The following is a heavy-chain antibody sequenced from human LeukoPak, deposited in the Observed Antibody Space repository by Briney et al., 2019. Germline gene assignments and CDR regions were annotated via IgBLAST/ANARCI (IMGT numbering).Heavy chain of an antibody. CDR3: ARDNYYDMEDNAFDI. V-gene: IGHV4-4*07. D-gene: IGHD3-22*01. J-gene: IGHJ3*02. CDR1: GASISSYY. CDR2: IYNSGSP. Sequence: SETLSLTCTVSGASISSYYWSWIRQTAGKGLEWIGRIYNSGSPNYNPSLESRVTMSVDTSKNQFSLKLSSVTAADTAVYYCARDNYYDMEDNAFDIWGQGTMVTVSS.